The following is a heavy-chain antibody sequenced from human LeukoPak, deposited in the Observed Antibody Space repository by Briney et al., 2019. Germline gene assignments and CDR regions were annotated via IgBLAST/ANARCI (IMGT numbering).Heavy chain of an antibody. D-gene: IGHD4-23*01. Sequence: PGGSLRLSCAASGLTVSSNCMSWVRQAPGKGLEWVSIIYGADTTNYADSVKGRFTISRDNPKNTLYPQMNSLRVEDTAVYYCARGRPHGNDYWGQGTLVTVSS. V-gene: IGHV3-66*01. CDR2: IYGADTT. J-gene: IGHJ4*02. CDR3: ARGRPHGNDY. CDR1: GLTVSSNC.